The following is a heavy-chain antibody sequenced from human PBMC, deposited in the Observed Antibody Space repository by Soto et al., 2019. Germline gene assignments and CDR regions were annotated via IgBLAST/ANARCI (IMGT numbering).Heavy chain of an antibody. V-gene: IGHV1-3*01. Sequence: QVQFVQSGAEVKKPGASVKVSCKTPGYTFTRYNIHWVRQAPGQRLEWMGWINVGNGNTRYSQKFQGRLTLTRDTPGXTAYXXLXXXXXXXXXXXXXXXXXXXXXXXXSWGQGTLVTVSS. CDR1: GYTFTRYN. J-gene: IGHJ4*02. CDR3: XXXXXXXXXXXS. CDR2: INVGNGNT.